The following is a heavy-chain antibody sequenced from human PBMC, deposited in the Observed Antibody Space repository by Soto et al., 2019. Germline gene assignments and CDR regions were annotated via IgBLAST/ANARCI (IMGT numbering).Heavy chain of an antibody. V-gene: IGHV4-39*01. Sequence: QLQLQESGPGLVKPSETLSLTCTVSGGSISSSSYYWGWIRQPPGKGLEWIGSIYYSGSTYYTPSLKSRVTITVDTSKYQLALKLSSVTAAYTAVYYCARPRIASGWFDPWGQGTLVTVSS. J-gene: IGHJ5*02. D-gene: IGHD6-13*01. CDR3: ARPRIASGWFDP. CDR2: IYYSGST. CDR1: GGSISSSSYY.